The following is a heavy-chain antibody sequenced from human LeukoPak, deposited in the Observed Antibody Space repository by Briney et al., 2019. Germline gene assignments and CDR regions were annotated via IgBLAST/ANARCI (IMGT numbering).Heavy chain of an antibody. Sequence: GGSLRLSCAASGFTFSSYAMHWVRQAPGKRLEWVAVISYDGSNKYYADSVKGRFTISRDNSKNTLYLQMNSLRAEDTAVYYCARGIRAKDPTLSLWGQGTLVTVSS. D-gene: IGHD3-16*02. CDR3: ARGIRAKDPTLSL. J-gene: IGHJ4*02. CDR2: ISYDGSNK. V-gene: IGHV3-30-3*01. CDR1: GFTFSSYA.